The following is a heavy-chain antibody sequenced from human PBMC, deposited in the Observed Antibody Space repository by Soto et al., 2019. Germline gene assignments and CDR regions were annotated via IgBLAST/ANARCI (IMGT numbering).Heavy chain of an antibody. Sequence: SSVKVSCKASGYTFTSYGISWVRQAPGQGLEWMGWISAYNGNTNYAQKLQGRVTMTTDTSTSTAYMELRSLRSDDTAVYYCARQLDLVRATGPFDICGQGTMVTVS. V-gene: IGHV1-18*01. CDR2: ISAYNGNT. CDR1: GYTFTSYG. CDR3: ARQLDLVRATGPFDI. J-gene: IGHJ3*02. D-gene: IGHD1-26*01.